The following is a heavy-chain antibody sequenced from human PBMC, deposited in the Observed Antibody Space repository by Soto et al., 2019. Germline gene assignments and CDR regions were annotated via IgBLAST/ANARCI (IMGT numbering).Heavy chain of an antibody. CDR3: ARTGYFDY. J-gene: IGHJ4*02. Sequence: QVQLQQWGAGLLKPSETLSLTCAVYGGSFCGYYWSWIRQPPGKGLEWIGEINHSGSTNYNPSLKSRVTISVDTSKNQFSLKLSSVTAADTAVYYCARTGYFDYWGQGTLVTVSS. CDR2: INHSGST. CDR1: GGSFCGYY. V-gene: IGHV4-34*01.